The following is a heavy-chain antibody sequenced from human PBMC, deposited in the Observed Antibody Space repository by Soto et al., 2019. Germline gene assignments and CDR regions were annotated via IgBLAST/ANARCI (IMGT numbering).Heavy chain of an antibody. Sequence: ASVKVSCKASGYTFTSYGISWVRQAPGQGLEWMGWISAYKGNTNYAQKLQGRVTMTTDTSTSTAYMELRSLRSDDTAVYYCARDYAYYYDSSGYHYWGQGTLVTVSS. D-gene: IGHD3-22*01. CDR2: ISAYKGNT. J-gene: IGHJ4*02. CDR3: ARDYAYYYDSSGYHY. CDR1: GYTFTSYG. V-gene: IGHV1-18*04.